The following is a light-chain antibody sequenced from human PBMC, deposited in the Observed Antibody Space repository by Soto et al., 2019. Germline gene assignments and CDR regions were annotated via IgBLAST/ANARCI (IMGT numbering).Light chain of an antibody. CDR1: QSISGNY. CDR3: QRYGMLTPIT. V-gene: IGKV3-20*01. CDR2: GAS. J-gene: IGKJ5*01. Sequence: EIVLTQSPGTLSLSPGERATLSCRASQSISGNYLAWYQQKPGQAPRLLIYGASTRAPGIPARFSGSGSGTTFTLTISRLEPGDFAVYYCQRYGMLTPITFGQGTRLEIK.